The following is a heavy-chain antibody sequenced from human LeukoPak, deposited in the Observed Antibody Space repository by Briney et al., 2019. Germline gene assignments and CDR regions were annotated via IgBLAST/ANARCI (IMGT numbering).Heavy chain of an antibody. Sequence: SVKVSCKASGCIFSRYSILWVGQAPGQGLEWMGGVNPIFGTADYAQKFQGWGTITRDEATSPAYLELSSLTSGDPAFYYCVQLTPDYGDDSPKKMLYYYNYTDVSGERTTVTLSS. V-gene: IGHV1-69*05. D-gene: IGHD4-17*01. CDR2: VNPIFGTA. J-gene: IGHJ6*03. CDR3: VQLTPDYGDDSPKKMLYYYNYTDV. CDR1: GCIFSRYS.